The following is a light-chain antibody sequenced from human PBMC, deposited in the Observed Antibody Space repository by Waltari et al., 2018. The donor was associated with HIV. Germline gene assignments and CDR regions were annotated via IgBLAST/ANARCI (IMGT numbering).Light chain of an antibody. Sequence: QSVLTQPPSVSAAPRQRVTISCSGSSPNLGNHAVNWYQQLPGKAPKLLIYYDDLLPSGVSARFSGSKSGTSASLAISGLHSDDEADYYCAAWDDSLHGYVFGPGTKVTV. CDR3: AAWDDSLHGYV. J-gene: IGLJ1*01. CDR1: SPNLGNHA. CDR2: YDD. V-gene: IGLV1-36*01.